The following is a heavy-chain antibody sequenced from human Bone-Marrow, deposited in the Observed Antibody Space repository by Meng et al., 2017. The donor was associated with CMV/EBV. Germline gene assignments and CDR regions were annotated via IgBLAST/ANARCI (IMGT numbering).Heavy chain of an antibody. Sequence: SETLSLTCTVSGGSVSSGSYYWSWIRQPPGKGLEWIGYIYYSGSTNYNPSLKSRVTISVDTSKNQFSLKLSSVTAADTAVYYCARHGGYNKRNWFDPCGQGTLVTVSS. CDR3: ARHGGYNKRNWFDP. CDR1: GGSVSSGSYY. V-gene: IGHV4-61*01. D-gene: IGHD5-24*01. J-gene: IGHJ5*02. CDR2: IYYSGST.